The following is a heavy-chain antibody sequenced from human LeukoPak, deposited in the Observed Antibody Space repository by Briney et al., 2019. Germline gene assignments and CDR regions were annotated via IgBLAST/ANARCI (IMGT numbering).Heavy chain of an antibody. CDR2: IYYSGST. Sequence: SETLSLTCTVSGGSISSSSYYWGWIRQPPGQGLEWIGSIYYSGSTYYNPSLKSRVTISVDTSKNQFSLKLSSVTAADTAVYYCARVKGAAAGTRPFDYWGQGTLVTVSS. CDR3: ARVKGAAAGTRPFDY. D-gene: IGHD6-13*01. J-gene: IGHJ4*02. V-gene: IGHV4-39*07. CDR1: GGSISSSSYY.